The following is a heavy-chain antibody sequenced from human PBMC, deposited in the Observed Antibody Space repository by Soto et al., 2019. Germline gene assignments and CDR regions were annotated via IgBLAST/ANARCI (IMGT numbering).Heavy chain of an antibody. D-gene: IGHD3-10*01. CDR3: ARCIKAKTMVREILLGYYYYMDV. Sequence: GGSLRLSCAASGFTFSSYSMNWVRQAPGKGLEWVSYISSSSSTIYYADSVKGRFTISRDNAKNSLYLQMNSLRAEDTAVYYCARCIKAKTMVREILLGYYYYMDVWGKGTTVTVSS. CDR2: ISSSSSTI. J-gene: IGHJ6*03. V-gene: IGHV3-48*01. CDR1: GFTFSSYS.